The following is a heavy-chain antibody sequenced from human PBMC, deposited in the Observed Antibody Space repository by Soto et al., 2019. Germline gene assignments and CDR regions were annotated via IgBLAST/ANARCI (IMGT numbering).Heavy chain of an antibody. Sequence: PSETLSLTCAFYVGSFSGYYWSCIRHPPGKWLEWIGEINHSGSTNYNPSLKSRVTISVDTSKNQFSLKLSSVTAADTAVYYCARRGSYGSRNHWLDPRGQGTRVAV. CDR2: INHSGST. CDR3: ARRGSYGSRNHWLDP. V-gene: IGHV4-34*01. J-gene: IGHJ5*02. D-gene: IGHD5-18*01. CDR1: VGSFSGYY.